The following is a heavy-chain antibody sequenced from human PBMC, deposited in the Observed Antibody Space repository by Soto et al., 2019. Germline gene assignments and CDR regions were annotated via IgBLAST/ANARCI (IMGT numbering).Heavy chain of an antibody. J-gene: IGHJ3*02. CDR1: GGTFN. D-gene: IGHD7-27*01. CDR3: ARGSGADAFDI. V-gene: IGHV1-69*06. Sequence: ASVKVSCKVSGGTFNIRWVRQAPGQGLEWMGGIIPVIDTANYARKFQGRVVISADRTTNIVYMEMMSLTLEDTAVYYCARGSGADAFDIWGQATMVTVSS. CDR2: IIPVIDTA.